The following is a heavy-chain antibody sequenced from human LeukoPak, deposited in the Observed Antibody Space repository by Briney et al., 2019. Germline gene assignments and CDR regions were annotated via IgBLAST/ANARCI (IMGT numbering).Heavy chain of an antibody. D-gene: IGHD3-9*01. Sequence: ASVKVSCKASGYTFTGYYMHWVRQAPGQGLEWMGWINPNSGGTNYAQTFQSRVTMTRDTSISTAYMELSRLRSDDTAVYYCASISPTNAEYFQHWGQGTLVTVSS. J-gene: IGHJ1*01. CDR3: ASISPTNAEYFQH. CDR1: GYTFTGYY. V-gene: IGHV1-2*02. CDR2: INPNSGGT.